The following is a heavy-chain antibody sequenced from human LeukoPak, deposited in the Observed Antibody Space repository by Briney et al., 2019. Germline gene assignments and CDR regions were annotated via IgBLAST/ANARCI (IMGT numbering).Heavy chain of an antibody. J-gene: IGHJ3*02. V-gene: IGHV5-51*01. CDR2: ICPGDSDT. D-gene: IGHD5-24*01. Sequence: GESLKISCKGSGYSFTSYWIGWVRQMPGKGLEWMGIICPGDSDTRYSPSFQGQVTISADKSISTAYLQWSSLKASDTAMYYCARNGEMATIFDAFDIWGQGTMVTVSS. CDR3: ARNGEMATIFDAFDI. CDR1: GYSFTSYW.